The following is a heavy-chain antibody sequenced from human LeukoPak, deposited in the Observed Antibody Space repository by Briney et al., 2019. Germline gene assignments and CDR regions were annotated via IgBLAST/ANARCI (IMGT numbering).Heavy chain of an antibody. D-gene: IGHD6-13*01. CDR2: IYYSGST. V-gene: IGHV4-59*01. J-gene: IGHJ4*02. CDR1: GGSISSYY. CDR3: ARAGSSWYFSGYFDY. Sequence: SETLSLTRTVSGGSISSYYWSWIRQPPGKGLEWIGYIYYSGSTNYNPSLKSRVTISVDTSKNQFSLKLSSVTAADTAVYYCARAGSSWYFSGYFDYWGQGTLVTVSS.